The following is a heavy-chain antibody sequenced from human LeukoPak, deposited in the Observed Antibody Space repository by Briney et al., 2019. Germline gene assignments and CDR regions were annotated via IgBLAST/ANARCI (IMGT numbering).Heavy chain of an antibody. CDR3: AKGGVRGSSYGSVHYYYYMAV. Sequence: GGSLRLSCAASGFSFSNYGMHWVRQAPGKGLEWVAGISFDGSNQYYSDSVKGRFTMSRDNSKNTLYLQMKSPRAEDTAVYYCAKGGVRGSSYGSVHYYYYMAVWGKGTTVTVSS. D-gene: IGHD5-18*01. V-gene: IGHV3-30*18. CDR2: ISFDGSNQ. J-gene: IGHJ6*03. CDR1: GFSFSNYG.